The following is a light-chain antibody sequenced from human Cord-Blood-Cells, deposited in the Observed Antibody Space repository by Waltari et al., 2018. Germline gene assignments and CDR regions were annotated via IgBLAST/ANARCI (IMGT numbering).Light chain of an antibody. CDR3: AAWDDSLSGYV. CDR2: RNN. CDR1: SSNIRRHY. Sequence: QSVLTQPPSASGTPGPRVTIPCSGSSSNIRRHYAPGYQQLPGTAPKLLIDRNNQRPSGVPDRFSGSKSGTSASLAISGLRSEDEADYYCAAWDDSLSGYVFGTGTKVTVL. V-gene: IGLV1-47*01. J-gene: IGLJ1*01.